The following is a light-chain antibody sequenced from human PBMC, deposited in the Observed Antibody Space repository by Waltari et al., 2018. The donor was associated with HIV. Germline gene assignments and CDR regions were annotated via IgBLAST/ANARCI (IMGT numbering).Light chain of an antibody. J-gene: IGKJ2*01. V-gene: IGKV3-15*01. CDR1: QTVSTK. CDR2: GAS. CDR3: QQYNNWPPNT. Sequence: VMTQSPATLSVSPGERVTLSCRASQTVSTKLAWYQQKPGQAPRLLIYGASTRAPGLPARFSGSGSGTEFTLTISNLPSEDSAVYYCQQYNNWPPNTFGQGTKLEIK.